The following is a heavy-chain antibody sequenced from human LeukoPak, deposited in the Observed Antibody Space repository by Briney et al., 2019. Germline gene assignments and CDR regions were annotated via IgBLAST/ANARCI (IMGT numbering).Heavy chain of an antibody. D-gene: IGHD7-27*01. CDR1: GFTFSAYA. CDR2: IRLDGSNK. J-gene: IGHJ4*02. V-gene: IGHV3-30*02. CDR3: AKTGEGYYFDY. Sequence: PGGSLRLSCAASGFTFSAYAMHWVRQAPGKGLEWVAFIRLDGSNKNYGDSVKGRFTISRDNSKNTLYLEMNCLRSEDTAVYYCAKTGEGYYFDYWGQGTLVTVSS.